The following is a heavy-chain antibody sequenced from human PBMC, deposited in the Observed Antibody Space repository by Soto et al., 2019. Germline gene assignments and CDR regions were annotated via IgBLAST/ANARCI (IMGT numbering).Heavy chain of an antibody. Sequence: GGSLRLSCAASGFTFSSYWMSWVRQAPGKGLEWVANIKQDGSEKYYVDSVKGRFTISRDNAKNSLYLQMISLRAEDTSLYSCARVRMAAAGDYWGQGTLVTVSS. J-gene: IGHJ4*02. CDR2: IKQDGSEK. V-gene: IGHV3-7*03. D-gene: IGHD6-13*01. CDR3: ARVRMAAAGDY. CDR1: GFTFSSYW.